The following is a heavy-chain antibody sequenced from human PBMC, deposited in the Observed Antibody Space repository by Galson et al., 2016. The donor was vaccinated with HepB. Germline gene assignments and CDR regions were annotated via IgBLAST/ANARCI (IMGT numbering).Heavy chain of an antibody. Sequence: SVKVSCKASGFTFTSSAVQWVRQARGQRLEWIGWIVVGSGNTNYAQKFQERVTITRDMSTSTAYMELSILRSEDTAVYYCVREGGAPYYFDLWGQGTLVTVPS. J-gene: IGHJ4*02. CDR1: GFTFTSSA. D-gene: IGHD3-16*01. CDR3: VREGGAPYYFDL. V-gene: IGHV1-58*01. CDR2: IVVGSGNT.